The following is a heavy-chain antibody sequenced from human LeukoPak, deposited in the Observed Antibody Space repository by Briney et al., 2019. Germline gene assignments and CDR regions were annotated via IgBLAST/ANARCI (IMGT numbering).Heavy chain of an antibody. Sequence: ASVKVSCKASGYTFSSYGISWVRQARQAPGQGLEWMGWISAYNGNTIYAQKLQGRVTMTTDTSTSTAYMELRSLRSDDTAVYYCARDLPSTQYYYDSSGPWTDYWGQGTLVTVSS. D-gene: IGHD3-22*01. V-gene: IGHV1-18*01. CDR2: ISAYNGNT. J-gene: IGHJ4*02. CDR3: ARDLPSTQYYYDSSGPWTDY. CDR1: GYTFSSYG.